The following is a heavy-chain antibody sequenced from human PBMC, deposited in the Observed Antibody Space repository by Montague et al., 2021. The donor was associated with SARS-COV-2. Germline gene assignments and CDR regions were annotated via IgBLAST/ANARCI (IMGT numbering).Heavy chain of an antibody. Sequence: SRSLSLSASGFTFSSYWMSWVRQAPGKGLEWVAHIKQHGSEQYYVDSVKGRFTLSRDNAKNSLYLQMNSLRAEDTAVCYCARAGSGSSYYYYGMDVWGQGTTVTVSS. J-gene: IGHJ6*02. V-gene: IGHV3-7*01. CDR1: GFTFSSYW. CDR3: ARAGSGSSYYYYGMDV. CDR2: IKQHGSEQ. D-gene: IGHD3-10*01.